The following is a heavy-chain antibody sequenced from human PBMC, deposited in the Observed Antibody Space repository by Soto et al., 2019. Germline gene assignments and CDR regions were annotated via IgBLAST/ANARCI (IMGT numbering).Heavy chain of an antibody. V-gene: IGHV1-69*13. Sequence: ASVKVSCKASGGTFSSYAISWVRQAPGQGLEWMGGIIPIFGTANYAQKFQGRVTITADESTSTAYMELSSLRSEDTAVYYCAREGLSDVDTAMASDHDAFDIWGQGTMVTVSS. J-gene: IGHJ3*02. CDR1: GGTFSSYA. CDR3: AREGLSDVDTAMASDHDAFDI. CDR2: IIPIFGTA. D-gene: IGHD5-18*01.